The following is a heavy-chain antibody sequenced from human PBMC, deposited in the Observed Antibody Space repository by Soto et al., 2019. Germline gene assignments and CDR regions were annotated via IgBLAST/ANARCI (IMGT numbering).Heavy chain of an antibody. J-gene: IGHJ4*02. CDR2: IYPGDSDT. CDR1: GDSFSNYW. Sequence: GESLKISYKGSGDSFSNYWIAWVRQMPGKGLEWMGIIYPGDSDTRYSPSFQGQVTISADTSINTVYLQWSSLKASDTAMYYCARQIYDSDTCPNSQYSFDSCGTGSPATVSS. D-gene: IGHD3-22*01. CDR3: ARQIYDSDTCPNSQYSFDS. V-gene: IGHV5-51*01.